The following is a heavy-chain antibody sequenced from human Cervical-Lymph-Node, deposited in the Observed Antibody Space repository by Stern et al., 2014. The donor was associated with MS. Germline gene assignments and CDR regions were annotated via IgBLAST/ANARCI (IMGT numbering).Heavy chain of an antibody. Sequence: QVTLRESGPSLVRPTQTVTLTCTVSGFSLSADGVGVGWICQAPGKALEWLALIYWDDDDRYSQSLKNRLAIRKDTSKNQVVLTMTDMDPEDTGTYYCAHSFGSVSGTYSGLDVWGQGTTVTVS. D-gene: IGHD1-7*01. CDR2: IYWDDDD. V-gene: IGHV2-5*02. CDR3: AHSFGSVSGTYSGLDV. J-gene: IGHJ6*02. CDR1: GFSLSADGVG.